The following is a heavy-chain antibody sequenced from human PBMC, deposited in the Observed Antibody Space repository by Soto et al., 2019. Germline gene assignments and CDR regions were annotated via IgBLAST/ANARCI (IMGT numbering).Heavy chain of an antibody. D-gene: IGHD3-3*02. J-gene: IGHJ6*03. CDR1: GGSISSSSYY. Sequence: SETLSLTCTVSGGSISSSSYYWGWIRQPPGKALEWIGSIYYSGSTYYNPSLKSRVTISVDTSKNQFSLKLSSVTAADTAVYYCASSTGWGISYYYYYMDVWGKGTTVTVSS. V-gene: IGHV4-39*01. CDR2: IYYSGST. CDR3: ASSTGWGISYYYYYMDV.